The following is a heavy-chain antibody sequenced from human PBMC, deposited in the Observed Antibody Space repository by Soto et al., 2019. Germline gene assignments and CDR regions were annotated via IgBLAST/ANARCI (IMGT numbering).Heavy chain of an antibody. Sequence: ASVKVSCKASGYSFTRYGISWVRQAPGQGLEWMGWISTYNENTKYAQKFQGRVTMTTDTSTSTAYMELRSLTSDDTAVYYCAREGYCSSGSCALYSHDFFGMDVWGQGTTVTVSS. V-gene: IGHV1-18*01. CDR2: ISTYNENT. CDR3: AREGYCSSGSCALYSHDFFGMDV. J-gene: IGHJ6*02. CDR1: GYSFTRYG. D-gene: IGHD2-15*01.